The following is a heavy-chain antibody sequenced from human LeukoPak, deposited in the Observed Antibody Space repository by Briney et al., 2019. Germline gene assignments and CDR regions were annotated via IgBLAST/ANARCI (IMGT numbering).Heavy chain of an antibody. D-gene: IGHD4-17*01. CDR2: ISSYNGNT. Sequence: ASVNVSCKASGYTFTSYVISWVGQAPGQELEGMGWISSYNGNTNYAQKLQGRVTMTTDTSTSTAYMELRSLRSDDTAVYYCARAEAYGDLDPWGQGTLVTVSS. V-gene: IGHV1-18*04. J-gene: IGHJ5*02. CDR1: GYTFTSYV. CDR3: ARAEAYGDLDP.